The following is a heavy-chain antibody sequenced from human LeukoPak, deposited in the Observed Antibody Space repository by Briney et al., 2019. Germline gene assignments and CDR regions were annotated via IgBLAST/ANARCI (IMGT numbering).Heavy chain of an antibody. CDR1: GFTVSNNY. J-gene: IGHJ6*03. CDR3: AREASITGTTYHHYYMDV. CDR2: IYSVGST. V-gene: IGHV3-53*01. D-gene: IGHD1-7*01. Sequence: PGGSLRLSCAASGFTVSNNYMTWVRQAPGKGLEWVSVIYSVGSTYSADSVKGRFTISRDNSKNTLYLQMNRLRAEDTAVYYCAREASITGTTYHHYYMDVWGRGTTVTVSS.